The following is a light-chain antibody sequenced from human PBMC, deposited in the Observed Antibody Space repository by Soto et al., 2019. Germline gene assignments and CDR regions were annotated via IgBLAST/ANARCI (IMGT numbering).Light chain of an antibody. J-gene: IGLJ3*02. CDR2: VEGTGGY. CDR1: SGHSNYI. Sequence: QSVLTQSSSASASLGSSVTLTCTLSSGHSNYIIAWHQQQPGKAPRYLMKVEGTGGYNKGSGVPARFSGSSSGAARYLTISNLHSEDEADYYCETWDTNPHWVFGGGTKLTVL. V-gene: IGLV4-60*03. CDR3: ETWDTNPHWV.